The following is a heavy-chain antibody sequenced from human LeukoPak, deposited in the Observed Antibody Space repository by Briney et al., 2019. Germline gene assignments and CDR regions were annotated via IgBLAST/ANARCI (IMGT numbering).Heavy chain of an antibody. J-gene: IGHJ4*02. D-gene: IGHD1-26*01. V-gene: IGHV3-30*18. Sequence: GGSLRLSCAASGFTFSSYGMRWVRQAPGKGLEWVAVISYDGSNKYYADSVKGRFTISRDNSKNTLYLQMNSLRAEDTAVYYCAKGPSGSYQGYFDYWGQGTLVTVSS. CDR1: GFTFSSYG. CDR3: AKGPSGSYQGYFDY. CDR2: ISYDGSNK.